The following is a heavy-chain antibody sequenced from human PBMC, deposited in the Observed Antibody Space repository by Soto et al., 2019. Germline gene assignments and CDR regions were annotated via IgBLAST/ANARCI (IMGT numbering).Heavy chain of an antibody. CDR1: GGSFSGYY. CDR3: ARGVPSPKFDW. D-gene: IGHD6-6*01. Sequence: QVLLQQWGAGLLKPSETLSLTCAVYGGSFSGYYWSWIRQPPGKGLEWIGEMNHSGSSNYNSSLKSRVTISVDTSKNQFSLRLSSVTAADTARYYCARGVPSPKFDWWGPGTLVTVSS. V-gene: IGHV4-34*02. J-gene: IGHJ4*02. CDR2: MNHSGSS.